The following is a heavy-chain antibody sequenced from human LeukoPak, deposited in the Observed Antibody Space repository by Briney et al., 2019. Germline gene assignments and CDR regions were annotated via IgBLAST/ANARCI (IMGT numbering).Heavy chain of an antibody. V-gene: IGHV1-2*02. D-gene: IGHD5-12*01. CDR3: ARDKRGYSGYSRYYYYYYYMDV. CDR2: INPNSGGT. J-gene: IGHJ6*03. Sequence: ASVKVSCKASGYTFTGYYMHWVRQAPGQGLEGMGWINPNSGGTNYAQKFQGRVTMTRDTSISTAYMELSRLRSDDTAVYYCARDKRGYSGYSRYYYYYYYMDVWGKGTTVTISS. CDR1: GYTFTGYY.